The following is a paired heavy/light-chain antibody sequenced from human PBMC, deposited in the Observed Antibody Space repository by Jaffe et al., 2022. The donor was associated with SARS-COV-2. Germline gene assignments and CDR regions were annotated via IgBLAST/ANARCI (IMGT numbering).Light chain of an antibody. Sequence: DIQMTQSPASLSASVGDRVTITCRASQSISSHLNWYQEKPGKAPKLLIYAASSLQSGVPSRFSGSGSGTDFTLTISSLQPEDFATYYCQQSYSTPWTFGQGTKVEVK. J-gene: IGKJ1*01. CDR1: QSISSH. V-gene: IGKV1-39*01. CDR2: AAS. CDR3: QQSYSTPWT.
Heavy chain of an antibody. Sequence: QVQLQESGPGLVKPSQTLSLTCTVSGGSISSGSDYWNWIRQHPGKGLEWIGHIYYSGITYYNPSLKSRVIISVDPSQSQFSLKLSSVTAADTAVYYCARDNRKFRLTYFYYGLDVWGQGTTVTVSS. CDR3: ARDNRKFRLTYFYYGLDV. J-gene: IGHJ6*02. CDR1: GGSISSGSDY. D-gene: IGHD3-10*01. CDR2: IYYSGIT. V-gene: IGHV4-31*03.